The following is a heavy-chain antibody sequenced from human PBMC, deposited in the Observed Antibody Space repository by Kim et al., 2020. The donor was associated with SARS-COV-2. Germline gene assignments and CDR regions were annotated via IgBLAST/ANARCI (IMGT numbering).Heavy chain of an antibody. J-gene: IGHJ6*02. Sequence: SGTLSLTCTVSGGSVSSGSYYWSWIRQPPGQGLEWIGYIYYSGSTNYNPSLKSRVTISVYTSKNQFSLKLSSVTAADTAVYYCARDPTVTTGSEYYYYGMDVWGQGTTVTVSS. D-gene: IGHD4-17*01. CDR3: ARDPTVTTGSEYYYYGMDV. CDR1: GGSVSSGSYY. V-gene: IGHV4-61*01. CDR2: IYYSGST.